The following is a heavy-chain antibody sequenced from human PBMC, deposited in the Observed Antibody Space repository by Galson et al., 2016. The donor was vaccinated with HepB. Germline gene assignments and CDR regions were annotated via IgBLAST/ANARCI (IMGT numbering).Heavy chain of an antibody. CDR2: IYSSGST. D-gene: IGHD3-10*01. CDR3: AREYVAVQES. CDR1: GFTVSNNY. V-gene: IGHV3-66*01. Sequence: SLRLSCAASGFTVSNNYMSWVRQAPGKGLEWVSVIYSSGSTYYADALRDRFTISRDNSKNTVYLNMKSMRAEDTAVYYCAREYVAVQESWGQGTLVIVSS. J-gene: IGHJ5*02.